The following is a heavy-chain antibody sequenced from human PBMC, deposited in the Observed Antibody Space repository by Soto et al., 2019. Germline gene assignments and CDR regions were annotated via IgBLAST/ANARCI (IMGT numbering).Heavy chain of an antibody. Sequence: PGRSLRLSSAASGITFSSHAMSWVRQAPGKGLEWVSAISGSGGSTYYADSVKGRFTISRDNSKNTLYLQMNSPRAEDTAVYYCAALNYDILTGYQPRFDYWGQGTLVTVSS. CDR1: GITFSSHA. CDR2: ISGSGGST. CDR3: AALNYDILTGYQPRFDY. V-gene: IGHV3-23*01. J-gene: IGHJ4*02. D-gene: IGHD3-9*01.